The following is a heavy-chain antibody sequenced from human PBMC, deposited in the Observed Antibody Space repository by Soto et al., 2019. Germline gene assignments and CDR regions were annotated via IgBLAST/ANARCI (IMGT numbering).Heavy chain of an antibody. Sequence: SVKVSCKASGGTFSSYAISWVRQAPGQGLEWMGGIIPIFGTANYAQKFQGRVTITADESTSTAYMELSSLRSEDTAVYYCARTVDSSGCPASWGQGTLVTVSS. V-gene: IGHV1-69*13. D-gene: IGHD6-19*01. CDR3: ARTVDSSGCPAS. J-gene: IGHJ5*02. CDR2: IIPIFGTA. CDR1: GGTFSSYA.